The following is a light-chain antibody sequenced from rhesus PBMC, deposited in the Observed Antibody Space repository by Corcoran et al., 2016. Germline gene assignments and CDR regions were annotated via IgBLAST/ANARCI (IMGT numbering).Light chain of an antibody. CDR1: QSVSSS. Sequence: EIVMTQSPATLSLSPGERVTLSCRASQSVSSSLAWYQQKPGQAPRLLIYGASKRATGIPDRFSGSWSGTEFTLTISSLEPEDFAVYYCQQYSNWPQYSFGQGTKVEIK. V-gene: IGKV3-42*03. CDR2: GAS. J-gene: IGKJ2*01. CDR3: QQYSNWPQYS.